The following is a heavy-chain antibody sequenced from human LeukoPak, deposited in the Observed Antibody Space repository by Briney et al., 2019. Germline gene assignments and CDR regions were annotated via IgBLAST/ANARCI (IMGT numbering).Heavy chain of an antibody. V-gene: IGHV3-30*02. Sequence: GGSLRLSCAASGFTFSTYGMHWVRQAPGKGLEWVSFIRYVGINKYYADSVKGRFTISKDTSRNTLYLQMNSLRAEDTAVYYCAKDLMRDRWFGESWGQGTLVTISS. CDR2: IRYVGINK. CDR3: AKDLMRDRWFGES. D-gene: IGHD3-10*01. CDR1: GFTFSTYG. J-gene: IGHJ5*02.